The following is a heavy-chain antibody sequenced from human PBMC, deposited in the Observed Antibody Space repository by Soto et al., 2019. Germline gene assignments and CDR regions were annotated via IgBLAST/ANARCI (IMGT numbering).Heavy chain of an antibody. CDR2: ISQSGNT. CDR3: ARAPKVSGSSQTRPDF. CDR1: SGSFSGYY. Sequence: TLSLTCSIYSGSFSGYYWSWIRQPPGKGLEWIGEISQSGNTNYSPSLKSRVSISIDTSKKQFSLNLASVSAADTAVYYCARAPKVSGSSQTRPDFWGQGTLVTVS. V-gene: IGHV4-34*01. J-gene: IGHJ4*02. D-gene: IGHD6-6*01.